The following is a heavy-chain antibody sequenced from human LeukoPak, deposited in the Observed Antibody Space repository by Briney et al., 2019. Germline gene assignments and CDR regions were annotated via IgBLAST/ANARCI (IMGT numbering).Heavy chain of an antibody. CDR1: GGTFIIYA. Sequence: ASVKVSCKASGGTFIIYAISWVRQAPGQGLEWMGGIIPIFGTANYAQKFQGRVTITADESTSTAYMELSSLRSEDTGVYYCATDSFPDYWGQGTLVTVSS. J-gene: IGHJ4*02. V-gene: IGHV1-69*01. CDR3: ATDSFPDY. D-gene: IGHD3-3*02. CDR2: IIPIFGTA.